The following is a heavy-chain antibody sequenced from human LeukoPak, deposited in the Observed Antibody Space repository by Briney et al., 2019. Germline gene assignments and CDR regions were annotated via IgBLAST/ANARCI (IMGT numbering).Heavy chain of an antibody. CDR1: GGSFSGYY. D-gene: IGHD3-10*01. CDR3: ARGRPSMVRGVIMSH. CDR2: INHSGST. Sequence: SETLSLTCAVYGGSFSGYYWSWIRQPPGKGLEWIGEINHSGSTNYNPSLKSRVTISVDTSKNQFSLKLSSVTAADTAVYYCARGRPSMVRGVIMSHWGQGTLVTVSS. V-gene: IGHV4-34*01. J-gene: IGHJ4*02.